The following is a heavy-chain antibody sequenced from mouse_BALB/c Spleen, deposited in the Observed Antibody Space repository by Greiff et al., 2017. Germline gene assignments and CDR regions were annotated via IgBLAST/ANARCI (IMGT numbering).Heavy chain of an antibody. Sequence: EVKLLESGGGLVQPGGSLKLSCAASGFTFSSYGMSWVRQTPDKRLELVATINSNGGSTYYPDSVKGRFTISRDNAKNTLYLQMSSLKSEDTAMYYCARAPYYGSRGAMDYWGQGTSVTVSS. D-gene: IGHD1-1*01. CDR3: ARAPYYGSRGAMDY. CDR1: GFTFSSYG. J-gene: IGHJ4*01. CDR2: INSNGGST. V-gene: IGHV5-6-3*01.